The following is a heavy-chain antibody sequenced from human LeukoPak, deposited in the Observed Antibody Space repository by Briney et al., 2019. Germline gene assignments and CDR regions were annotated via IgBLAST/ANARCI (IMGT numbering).Heavy chain of an antibody. CDR3: ARVPGWLFQQGGDY. V-gene: IGHV1-18*01. CDR2: ISAYNGNT. D-gene: IGHD3-9*01. CDR1: GYTFTSYG. Sequence: GASVKVSCKASGYTFTSYGISWVRQAPVQGLEWMGWISAYNGNTNYAQKLQGRATMTTDTSTSTAYMELRSLRSDDTAVYYCARVPGWLFQQGGDYWGQGTLVTVSS. J-gene: IGHJ4*02.